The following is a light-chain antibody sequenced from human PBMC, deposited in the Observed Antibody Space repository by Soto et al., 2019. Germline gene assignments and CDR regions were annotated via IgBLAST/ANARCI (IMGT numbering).Light chain of an antibody. V-gene: IGKV1-5*03. CDR2: QAS. CDR1: QSISSW. J-gene: IGKJ1*01. Sequence: DIQMTQSPSTLSASVGDRVTITCRASQSISSWLAWYQQKPGRAPKLLIYQASSSEIGVPSRFSGSGSGTEFTLTIRSLQPDDFATYYCQSYKDSSTFGQGTRLEIK. CDR3: QSYKDSST.